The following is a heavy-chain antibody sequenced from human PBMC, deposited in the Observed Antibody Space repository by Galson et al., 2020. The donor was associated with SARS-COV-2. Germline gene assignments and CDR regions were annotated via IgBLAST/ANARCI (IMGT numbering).Heavy chain of an antibody. CDR3: ARVSFYGSSGYYAFDI. Sequence: SVKVSCTASGGTFSSYAISWVRQAPGQGLEWMGGIIPIFGTANYAQKFQGRVTITADESTNTAYMGLSSLRSEDTAVYYCARVSFYGSSGYYAFDIWGQGTMVTVSS. CDR1: GGTFSSYA. CDR2: IIPIFGTA. D-gene: IGHD3-22*01. V-gene: IGHV1-69*13. J-gene: IGHJ3*02.